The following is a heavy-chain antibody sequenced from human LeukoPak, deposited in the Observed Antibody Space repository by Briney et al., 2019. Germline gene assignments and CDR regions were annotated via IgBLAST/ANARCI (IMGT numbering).Heavy chain of an antibody. V-gene: IGHV4-59*12. CDR2: IYYGGNT. J-gene: IGHJ4*02. CDR3: AREPLYYDSSGYYLLDFDY. D-gene: IGHD3-22*01. Sequence: PSETLSLTCTVSGGSISSYYWSWIRQPPGKGLEWIGSIYYGGNTYYNPSLKSRVTISVDTSKNQFSLKLSSVTAADTAVYYCAREPLYYDSSGYYLLDFDYWGQGTLVTVSS. CDR1: GGSISSYY.